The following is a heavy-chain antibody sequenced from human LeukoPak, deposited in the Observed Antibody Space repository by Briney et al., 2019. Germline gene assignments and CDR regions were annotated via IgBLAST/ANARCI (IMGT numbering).Heavy chain of an antibody. V-gene: IGHV6-1*01. CDR1: GDSVSSNSVA. CDR3: ARRGCSGGSCYLDY. J-gene: IGHJ4*02. CDR2: TYYRSTWFN. Sequence: SQTLSLTCAISGDSVSSNSVAWNWIRKSPSRGLEWLGGTYYRSTWFNDYAVSVKSRISIKPDTSKNQFSLQLNSVTPEDTAVYYCARRGCSGGSCYLDYWGQGALVTVSS. D-gene: IGHD2-15*01.